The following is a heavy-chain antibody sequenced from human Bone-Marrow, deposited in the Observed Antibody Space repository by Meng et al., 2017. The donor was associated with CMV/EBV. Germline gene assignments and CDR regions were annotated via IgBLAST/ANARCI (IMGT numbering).Heavy chain of an antibody. Sequence: GGSLRLSCAASGFTFSSYSMNWVRQAPGKGLEWVSSISSSSSYIYYADSVKGRFTISRDNAKNSLYLQMNSLRAEDTAVYYCATAYRNYYDSSGYKRRGDYWGQGTLVTVSS. CDR2: ISSSSSYI. V-gene: IGHV3-21*01. J-gene: IGHJ4*02. CDR3: ATAYRNYYDSSGYKRRGDY. D-gene: IGHD3-22*01. CDR1: GFTFSSYS.